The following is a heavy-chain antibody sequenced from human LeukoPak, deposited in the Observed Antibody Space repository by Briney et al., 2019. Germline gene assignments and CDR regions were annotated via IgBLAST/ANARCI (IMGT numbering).Heavy chain of an antibody. CDR1: GFTFSSYA. V-gene: IGHV3-23*01. Sequence: GGSLRLSCAASGFTFSSYAMSWVRQAPGKGLEWVSAISGSGGSTYCADSVKGRFTISRDNSKNTLYLQMSSLRAEDTAVYYCAKASGSAAAGYYYYGMDVWGQGTTVTVSS. D-gene: IGHD6-13*01. J-gene: IGHJ6*02. CDR2: ISGSGGST. CDR3: AKASGSAAAGYYYYGMDV.